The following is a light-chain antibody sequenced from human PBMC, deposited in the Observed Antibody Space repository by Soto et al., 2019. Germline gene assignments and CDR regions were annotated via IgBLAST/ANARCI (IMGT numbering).Light chain of an antibody. V-gene: IGLV2-14*01. Sequence: SSLTQPASLSGSPGQSITISRTGTSSDVGGYNYVSWYQQHPGKAPKLMIYDVSNRPSGVSNRFSGSKSGNTASLTISGLQAEDEADYYCNSYTTSSTYVFGTGTKVTV. CDR2: DVS. J-gene: IGLJ1*01. CDR1: SSDVGGYNY. CDR3: NSYTTSSTYV.